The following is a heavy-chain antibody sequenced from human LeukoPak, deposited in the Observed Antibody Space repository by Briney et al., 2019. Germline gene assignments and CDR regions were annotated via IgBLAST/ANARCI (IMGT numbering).Heavy chain of an antibody. D-gene: IGHD6-6*01. J-gene: IGHJ4*02. CDR2: ISGYNGNT. CDR1: AYKFTNYF. V-gene: IGHV1-18*01. CDR3: ATYSSSSV. Sequence: GASVKVSCKSSAYKFTNYFITWVRQAPGQGLEWMGWISGYNGNTNYAQKLQGRVTMTTDTSTSTAYMELRSLRSDDTAVYYCATYSSSSVWGQGTLVTVSS.